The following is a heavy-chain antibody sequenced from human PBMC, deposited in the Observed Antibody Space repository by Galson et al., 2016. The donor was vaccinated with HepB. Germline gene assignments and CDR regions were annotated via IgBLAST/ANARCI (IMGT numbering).Heavy chain of an antibody. CDR2: IHRDATT. CDR3: TREAIAVASTLYYYGVDV. CDR1: GLTVSSSH. D-gene: IGHD6-19*01. Sequence: SLRLSCAASGLTVSSSHISWVRQAPGKGLEWVSTIHRDATTYYTDSAEGRFTMSSDNAKNTLELQMNSLRAEETAIYYCTREAIAVASTLYYYGVDVWGQGTTVIVSS. V-gene: IGHV3-53*01. J-gene: IGHJ6*02.